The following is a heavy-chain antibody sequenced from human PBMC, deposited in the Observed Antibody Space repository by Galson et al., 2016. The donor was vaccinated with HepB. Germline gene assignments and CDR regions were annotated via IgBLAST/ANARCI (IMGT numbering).Heavy chain of an antibody. CDR1: GFTFSSYG. Sequence: SLRLSCAASGFTFSSYGMHWVRQAPGRGLEWVTFIRYDGSNKYYADSVKGRFTISRDNSKNTLYLQMNSLRAADTAVYYCARDFDYWGQGTLVTVSS. J-gene: IGHJ4*02. V-gene: IGHV3-30*02. CDR2: IRYDGSNK. CDR3: ARDFDY.